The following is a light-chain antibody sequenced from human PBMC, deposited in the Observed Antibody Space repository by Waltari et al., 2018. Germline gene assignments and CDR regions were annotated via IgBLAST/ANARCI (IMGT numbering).Light chain of an antibody. J-gene: IGKJ1*01. CDR2: GAS. Sequence: ENVLTQSPGTLSLSPGGRATLSCRASESIGADYLAWYQKKPDLAPRLLIYGASTRATGVPDRFSVSGSGTDFTLTISRLEPEDFAVYYCQQYHSLPWTFGQGTKVDIK. CDR3: QQYHSLPWT. CDR1: ESIGADY. V-gene: IGKV3-20*01.